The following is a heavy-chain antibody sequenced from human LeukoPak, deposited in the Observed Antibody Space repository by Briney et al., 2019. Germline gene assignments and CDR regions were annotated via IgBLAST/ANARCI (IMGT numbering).Heavy chain of an antibody. CDR3: ARLVYSGIYSYFDY. D-gene: IGHD1-26*01. V-gene: IGHV4-59*11. J-gene: IGHJ4*02. CDR2: IYYSGNT. Sequence: SETLSLTCTLSGGSISIHYRRWLRPPPGEGLEWIGYIYYSGNTNYHRSLKGRVTISVDTSKNQVSLKLSSVTAADTAVYYCARLVYSGIYSYFDYWGQGTLVTVSS. CDR1: GGSISIHY.